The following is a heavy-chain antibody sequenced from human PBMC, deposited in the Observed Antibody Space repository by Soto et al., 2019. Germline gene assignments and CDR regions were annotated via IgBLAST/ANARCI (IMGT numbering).Heavy chain of an antibody. D-gene: IGHD4-17*01. CDR1: GATISSGGFY. CDR3: ARDDSFYGEPGYGMNV. CDR2: IYYTVSS. Sequence: QVQLQESGPGLVEASQTLSLTCTVSGATISSGGFYWSWIRQRPGKGLEWIGHIYYTVSSYYNPSLDSRVTISVDMSRNQFSLKLRSVTAADTAKYFCARDDSFYGEPGYGMNVWGQGTTVTVSS. V-gene: IGHV4-31*03. J-gene: IGHJ6*02.